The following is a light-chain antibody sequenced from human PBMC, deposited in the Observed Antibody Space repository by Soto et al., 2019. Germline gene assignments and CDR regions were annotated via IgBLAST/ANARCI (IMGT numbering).Light chain of an antibody. V-gene: IGLV2-14*03. CDR2: DVS. J-gene: IGLJ1*01. CDR1: STDIGVSKF. CDR3: SSLTSDNYV. Sequence: QSALTQPASVSGSLGQSITISCTGTSTDIGVSKFVSWYQQHPGKAPKVIIYDVSNRPSGVSSRFSGSKSDNTASLTISGLQAEDEADYHCSSLTSDNYVFGTGTKLTVL.